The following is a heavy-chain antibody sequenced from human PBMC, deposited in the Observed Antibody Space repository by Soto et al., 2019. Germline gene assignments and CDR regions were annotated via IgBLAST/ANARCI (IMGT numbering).Heavy chain of an antibody. CDR1: GGSISSYY. J-gene: IGHJ2*01. CDR2: IYYSGST. Sequence: QVQLQESGPGLVKPSETLSLTCTVSGGSISSYYWSWIRQPPGKGLEWIGYIYYSGSTNYNPSLKSRVTISVDTSKNQSSLKLGSVTAADTAVYSCAGVWTFHWYFDLWGRCTLVTVSS. CDR3: AGVWTFHWYFDL. D-gene: IGHD1-1*01. V-gene: IGHV4-59*01.